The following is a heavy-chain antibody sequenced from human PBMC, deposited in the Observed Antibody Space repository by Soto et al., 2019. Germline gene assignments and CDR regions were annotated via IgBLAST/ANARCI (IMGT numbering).Heavy chain of an antibody. D-gene: IGHD2-21*02. Sequence: EVQLLESGGGLVQPGGSLRLSCAASGFPFSSRAMSWVRQAPGKGLEWVSAISGSGTITYYADSVKGRFTISRDTSNNTLYLQMNSLRADDTAVYYCAEWARYCRGDACRAWGQGTLVTVSS. J-gene: IGHJ5*02. V-gene: IGHV3-23*01. CDR2: ISGSGTIT. CDR3: AEWARYCRGDACRA. CDR1: GFPFSSRA.